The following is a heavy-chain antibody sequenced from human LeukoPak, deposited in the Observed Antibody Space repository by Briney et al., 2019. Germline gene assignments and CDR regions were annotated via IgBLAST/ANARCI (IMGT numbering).Heavy chain of an antibody. Sequence: GGSLRLSCAASGFTFSSYGMHWGRQAPGKGLEWVAVIWYDGSNKYYADSVKGRFTISRDNSKNTLYLQMNSLRAEDTAVYYCARDLVAVAGTNYYYYGMDVWGQGTTVTVSS. V-gene: IGHV3-33*01. CDR3: ARDLVAVAGTNYYYYGMDV. J-gene: IGHJ6*02. CDR1: GFTFSSYG. CDR2: IWYDGSNK. D-gene: IGHD6-19*01.